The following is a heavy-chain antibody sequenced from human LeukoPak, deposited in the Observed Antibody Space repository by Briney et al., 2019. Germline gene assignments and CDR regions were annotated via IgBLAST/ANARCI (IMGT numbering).Heavy chain of an antibody. J-gene: IGHJ4*02. V-gene: IGHV3-74*01. CDR1: GFTFSNYW. CDR2: IKSDGGST. Sequence: GGSLRLSCAASGFTFSNYWMHWVRQAPGKGLVWVSRIKSDGGSTTYADSVKGRFTISRDNAKNMVYLQMNSLRAEDTAVYYCARDPFYGDADFDYWGQGTLVTVSS. D-gene: IGHD4-17*01. CDR3: ARDPFYGDADFDY.